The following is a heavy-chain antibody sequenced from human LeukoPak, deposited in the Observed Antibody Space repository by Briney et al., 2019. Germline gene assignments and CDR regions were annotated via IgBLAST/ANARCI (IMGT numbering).Heavy chain of an antibody. D-gene: IGHD3-3*01. Sequence: SVKVSCKASGGTFSSYTISWVRQAPGQGLEWMGGIIPIFGTVNYAQKFQDRVTITADESTSTAYMELSSLRSEDTAVYYCARGRNTRDFWSGDRDYYYYYMDVWGKGTTVTVSS. J-gene: IGHJ6*03. CDR2: IIPIFGTV. CDR1: GGTFSSYT. CDR3: ARGRNTRDFWSGDRDYYYYYMDV. V-gene: IGHV1-69*01.